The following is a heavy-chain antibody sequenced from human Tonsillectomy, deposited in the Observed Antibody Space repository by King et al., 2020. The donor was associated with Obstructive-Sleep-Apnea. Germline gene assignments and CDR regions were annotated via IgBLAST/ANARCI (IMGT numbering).Heavy chain of an antibody. CDR2: IYYSGNT. J-gene: IGHJ4*02. D-gene: IGHD6-25*01. Sequence: QLQESGPGLVKPSETLSLTCTVSDGSINNYYWSWIRQPPGKGLEWIEYIYYSGNTNYHPSLKSRVTISVDRSKSRFFLKLSSVTAADTAVYYCARLKITAGRFFDYWGQGTLVTVSS. CDR3: ARLKITAGRFFDY. CDR1: DGSINNYY. V-gene: IGHV4-59*01.